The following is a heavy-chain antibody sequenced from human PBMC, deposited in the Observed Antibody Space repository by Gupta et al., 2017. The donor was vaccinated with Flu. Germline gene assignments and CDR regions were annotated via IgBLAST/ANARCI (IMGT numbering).Heavy chain of an antibody. Sequence: QVQLQESGPGLVKPSQTLSLTCSVSGDSFSSGGFYWNWIRQHPGKGLEWIGYIYYTGSTFYNPSLKSRVTMSVDTSKNQFSMRLSSVTAADTAVYYCVKGAQQWSFGAFDIWGQGTMVTVSS. J-gene: IGHJ3*02. CDR3: VKGAQQWSFGAFDI. CDR2: IYYTGST. V-gene: IGHV4-31*03. D-gene: IGHD3-10*01. CDR1: GDSFSSGGFY.